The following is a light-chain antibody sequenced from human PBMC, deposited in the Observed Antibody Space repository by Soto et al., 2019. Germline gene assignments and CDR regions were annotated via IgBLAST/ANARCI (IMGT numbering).Light chain of an antibody. CDR2: GAS. CDR1: RSVSSSY. V-gene: IGKV3-20*01. J-gene: IGKJ2*01. Sequence: EIVLTQSPGTLSLSPGERATLSCRASRSVSSSYLAWYQQKPGQAPRLLIYGASSRATGIPDRFSGSGAGKDFTLTISRLEPEDFAAYYCQPYGSSPPYTFGQGTKLEIK. CDR3: QPYGSSPPYT.